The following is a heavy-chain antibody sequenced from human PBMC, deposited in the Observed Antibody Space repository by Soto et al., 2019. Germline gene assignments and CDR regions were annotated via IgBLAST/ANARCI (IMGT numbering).Heavy chain of an antibody. CDR2: IYYSGST. CDR1: GGSISSSSYY. J-gene: IGHJ6*02. CDR3: ARRLYYDSSGFEGGGMDV. Sequence: QLQLQESGPGLVKPSETLSLTCTVSGGSISSSSYYWGWIRQPPGKGLEWIGSIYYSGSTYYNPSLKSRVTISGDTSKNQFSLTLSSVTAADTAVYYCARRLYYDSSGFEGGGMDVWGQGTTVTVSS. V-gene: IGHV4-39*01. D-gene: IGHD3-22*01.